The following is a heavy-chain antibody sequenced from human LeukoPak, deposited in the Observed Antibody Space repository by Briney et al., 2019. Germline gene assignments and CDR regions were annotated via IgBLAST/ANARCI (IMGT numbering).Heavy chain of an antibody. CDR2: INPNSGGT. Sequence: ASVTVSCKASGYTFTGYYMHWVRQAPGQGLEWMGWINPNSGGTNYAQKFQGRVTMTRDTSISTAYMELSRLRSDDTAVYYCARDYDFWSGSHLYWGQGTLVTVSS. CDR1: GYTFTGYY. CDR3: ARDYDFWSGSHLY. J-gene: IGHJ4*02. D-gene: IGHD3-3*01. V-gene: IGHV1-2*02.